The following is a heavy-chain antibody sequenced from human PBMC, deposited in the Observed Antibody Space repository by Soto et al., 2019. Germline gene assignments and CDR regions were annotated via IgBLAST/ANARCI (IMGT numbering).Heavy chain of an antibody. CDR2: VYSSGGT. CDR3: ARGQRFSDWFDP. J-gene: IGHJ5*02. CDR1: GGSMTSYY. D-gene: IGHD3-3*01. V-gene: IGHV4-4*07. Sequence: SETLSLTCTVSGGSMTSYYWTWIRQPAGKGLEWIGRVYSSGGTHYNPSLKSRVTIPLDTSKNQFSLRLLSVTDADTAVYFCARGQRFSDWFDPWGQGTLVTVSS.